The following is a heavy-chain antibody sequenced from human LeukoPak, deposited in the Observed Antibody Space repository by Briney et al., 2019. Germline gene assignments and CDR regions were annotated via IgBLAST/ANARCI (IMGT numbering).Heavy chain of an antibody. CDR3: ARGEDILTGYDAFDI. V-gene: IGHV3-33*08. CDR1: GFTFSDYY. Sequence: GGSLRLSCAASGFTFSDYYMSWIRQAPGKGLEGVAVIWYDGTNTYYIDSVKGRFTISRDNSKNTLFLQMSSLRAEDTAVYYCARGEDILTGYDAFDIWGQGTMVTVSS. J-gene: IGHJ3*02. CDR2: IWYDGTNT. D-gene: IGHD3-9*01.